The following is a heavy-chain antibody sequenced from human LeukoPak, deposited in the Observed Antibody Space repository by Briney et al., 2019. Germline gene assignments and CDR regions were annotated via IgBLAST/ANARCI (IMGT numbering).Heavy chain of an antibody. CDR3: AREVDRVFDY. CDR1: GFTFSCYS. CDR2: ISSNGDNT. J-gene: IGHJ4*02. D-gene: IGHD2-2*01. Sequence: GGSLRLSCATSGFTFSCYSMRWLRQAPGKGLAYVSAISSNGDNTYYAGSVKSRFTISRDNSKNTLYLQMGSLRVEDMGVYYCAREVDRVFDYWGQGNLVTVSS. V-gene: IGHV3-64*02.